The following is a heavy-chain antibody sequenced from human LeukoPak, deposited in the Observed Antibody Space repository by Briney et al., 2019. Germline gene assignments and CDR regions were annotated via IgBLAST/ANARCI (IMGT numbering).Heavy chain of an antibody. V-gene: IGHV4-34*01. Sequence: SETLSLTCAVYGGSFSGYYWSWIRQPPGKGLEWMGEIKHSGSTNYNPSLKSRVTISVDTSKNQFSLNLSSVTAADTAVYYCARGGAMVRGVMNKFDYWGQGTLVTVSS. J-gene: IGHJ4*02. CDR1: GGSFSGYY. CDR3: ARGGAMVRGVMNKFDY. D-gene: IGHD3-10*01. CDR2: IKHSGST.